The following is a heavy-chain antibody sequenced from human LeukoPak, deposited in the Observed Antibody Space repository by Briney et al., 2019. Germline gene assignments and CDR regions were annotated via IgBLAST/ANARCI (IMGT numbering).Heavy chain of an antibody. V-gene: IGHV1-3*01. Sequence: ASVKVSCKASGYTFTSYAMHWVRQAPGQRLEWMGWINAGNGNTKYSQKFQGRVTITRDTSASTAYMELSSLRSEDTAVYYCARWLQPDYYFDYWGQGTLVTVSS. D-gene: IGHD5-24*01. J-gene: IGHJ4*02. CDR2: INAGNGNT. CDR1: GYTFTSYA. CDR3: ARWLQPDYYFDY.